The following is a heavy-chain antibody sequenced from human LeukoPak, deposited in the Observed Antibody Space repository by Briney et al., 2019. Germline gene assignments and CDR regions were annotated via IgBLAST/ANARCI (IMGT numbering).Heavy chain of an antibody. CDR1: GFTFTSHA. CDR2: IASDGRDK. V-gene: IGHV3-30*04. Sequence: GRSLRLSCAASGFTFTSHAMHWVRQAPGKGLEWATVIASDGRDKHYADSVKGRFTISRDNAKNSLYLQMNSLRTEDTAVYYCARGRGSWYGVYFDYWGQGTLVTVSS. D-gene: IGHD6-13*01. J-gene: IGHJ4*02. CDR3: ARGRGSWYGVYFDY.